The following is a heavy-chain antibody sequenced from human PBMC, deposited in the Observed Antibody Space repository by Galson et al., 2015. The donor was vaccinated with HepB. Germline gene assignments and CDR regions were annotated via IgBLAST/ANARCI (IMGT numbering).Heavy chain of an antibody. V-gene: IGHV3-30-3*01. Sequence: SLRLSCAASGFTFSSYAMHWVRQAPGKGLEWVAVISYDGSNKYYADSVKGRFTISRDNSKNTLYLQMNSLRAEDTAVYYCARESIGVTDLTGGGYYYYYYYMDVWGKGTAVTVSS. CDR1: GFTFSSYA. J-gene: IGHJ6*03. CDR3: ARESIGVTDLTGGGYYYYYYYMDV. D-gene: IGHD7-27*01. CDR2: ISYDGSNK.